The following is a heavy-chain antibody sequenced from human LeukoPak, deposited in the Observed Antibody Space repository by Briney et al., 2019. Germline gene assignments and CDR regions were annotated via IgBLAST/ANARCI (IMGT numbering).Heavy chain of an antibody. CDR3: ARGGWELPYYFDY. Sequence: SETLSLTCTVSGYSISNGYYWGCIRQPPGKGLEWIGSIYHSGSTYYNPSLKSRVTISVDTSKNQFSLKLSSVTAADTAVYYCARGGWELPYYFDYWGQGTLVTVSS. CDR1: GYSISNGYY. J-gene: IGHJ4*02. D-gene: IGHD1-26*01. V-gene: IGHV4-38-2*02. CDR2: IYHSGST.